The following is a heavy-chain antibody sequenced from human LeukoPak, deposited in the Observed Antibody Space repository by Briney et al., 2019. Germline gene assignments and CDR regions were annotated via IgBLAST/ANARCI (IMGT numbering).Heavy chain of an antibody. D-gene: IGHD3-22*01. CDR3: ARYSSGYYYYYYMDV. V-gene: IGHV3-20*04. J-gene: IGHJ6*03. CDR2: INWSGGST. CDR1: GFTFDDYG. Sequence: PGRTLRLSCAASGFTFDDYGMSWVRQVPGKGLEWVSGINWSGGSTGYADSVKGRFTISRDNAKNSLYLQMNSLRAEDTALYYCARYSSGYYYYYYMDVWGKGTTVTVSS.